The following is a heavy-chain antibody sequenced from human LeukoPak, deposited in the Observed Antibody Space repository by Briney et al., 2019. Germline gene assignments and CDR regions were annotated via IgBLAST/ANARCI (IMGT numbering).Heavy chain of an antibody. J-gene: IGHJ4*02. Sequence: SVKGRFTISRDNSRTTVYLQMNSLRAEDTAVYHCAKDLPVAYFDYWGQGTLVTVSS. V-gene: IGHV3-30*02. CDR3: AKDLPVAYFDY. D-gene: IGHD2-2*01.